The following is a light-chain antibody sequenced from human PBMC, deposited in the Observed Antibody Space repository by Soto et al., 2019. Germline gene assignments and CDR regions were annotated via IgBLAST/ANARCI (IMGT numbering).Light chain of an antibody. CDR1: QGISSY. V-gene: IGKV1-9*01. CDR2: GAS. Sequence: DIQLTQSPXXLSASVGDRVTITCRASQGISSYLAWYQQRPGKAPKLLMYGASTLQSGVPSRFSGSASGTTFTLTINNLQPEDFATYYCQQLNNFPRTFGQGTKVE. J-gene: IGKJ1*01. CDR3: QQLNNFPRT.